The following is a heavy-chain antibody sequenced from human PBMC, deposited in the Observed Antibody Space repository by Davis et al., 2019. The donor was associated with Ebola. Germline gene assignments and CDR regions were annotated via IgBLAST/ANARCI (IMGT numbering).Heavy chain of an antibody. CDR1: GFSFTSYW. Sequence: GGSLRLSCKGSGFSFTSYWIGWVRQMPGKGLEWMGIIYPGDSDTRYSPSFQGQVTVPADKSISTAYLQWSSLKASDTAMYYCARRGLGGATDWFDPWGQGTLVTVSS. CDR3: ARRGLGGATDWFDP. J-gene: IGHJ5*02. V-gene: IGHV5-51*01. CDR2: IYPGDSDT. D-gene: IGHD1-26*01.